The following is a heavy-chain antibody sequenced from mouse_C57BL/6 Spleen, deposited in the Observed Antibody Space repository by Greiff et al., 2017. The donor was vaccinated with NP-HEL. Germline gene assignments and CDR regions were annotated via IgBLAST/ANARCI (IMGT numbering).Heavy chain of an antibody. J-gene: IGHJ4*01. V-gene: IGHV2-9-1*01. CDR1: GFSLTSYA. Sequence: QVQLKQSGPGLVAPSQSLSITCTVSGFSLTSYAISWVRQPPGKGLEWRGVIWTGGGTNYNSALKSRLSISKDNSKSQVFLKMNSLQTDDTARYYCARKLDYWGQGTSVTVSS. CDR3: ARKLDY. CDR2: IWTGGGT.